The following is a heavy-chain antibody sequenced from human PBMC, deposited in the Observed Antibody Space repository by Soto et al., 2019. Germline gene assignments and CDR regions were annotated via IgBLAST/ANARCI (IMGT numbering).Heavy chain of an antibody. CDR2: ISSDGHHQ. J-gene: IGHJ4*02. V-gene: IGHV3-30*03. CDR1: GFSFNDYA. CDR3: SRGTYYPQSSGLHADY. D-gene: IGHD3-22*01. Sequence: PGGSLRLSCATSGFSFNDYAMYWVRQSPGQGLEWVAIISSDGHHQFYLDNLRGRFTVSRDNSKNTLYLQMNSLRLEDTAVYYCSRGTYYPQSSGLHADYWGPGTVVTVSS.